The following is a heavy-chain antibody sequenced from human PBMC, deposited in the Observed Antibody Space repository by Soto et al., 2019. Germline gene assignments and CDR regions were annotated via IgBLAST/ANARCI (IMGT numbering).Heavy chain of an antibody. D-gene: IGHD3-3*01. Sequence: SETLSLTCTVSGGSITGYYLSWLRQPPGKGLEWFGYIYYSGSAYYNPSLKSRVTISVDTSKNQLSLKLSSATAADTAVYYCARVSNVISRFSSSFDPWGQGTLVTVSS. CDR1: GGSITGYY. CDR2: IYYSGSA. J-gene: IGHJ5*02. V-gene: IGHV4-59*08. CDR3: ARVSNVISRFSSSFDP.